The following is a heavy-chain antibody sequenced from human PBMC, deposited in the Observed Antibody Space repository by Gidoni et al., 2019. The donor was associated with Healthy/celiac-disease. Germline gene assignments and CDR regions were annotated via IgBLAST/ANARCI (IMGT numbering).Heavy chain of an antibody. V-gene: IGHV4-30-4*01. D-gene: IGHD3-22*01. J-gene: IGHJ4*02. CDR3: ARGPYYDSSGTDFDY. CDR1: GGPISSVDYY. Sequence: QVQLQESGPGLVKPSQTLSLTCTVPGGPISSVDYYWSWIRQPPGKGLEWIGYIYYSGSTYYNPSLKSRVTISVDTSKNQFSLKLSSVTAADTAVYYCARGPYYDSSGTDFDYWGQGTLVTVSS. CDR2: IYYSGST.